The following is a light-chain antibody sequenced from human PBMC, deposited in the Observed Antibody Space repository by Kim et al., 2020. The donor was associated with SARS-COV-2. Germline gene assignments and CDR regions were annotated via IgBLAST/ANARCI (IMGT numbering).Light chain of an antibody. Sequence: GKTVTISCTGSSGSSASNYVQWYQQRPGSAPTTVIYEDNQRPSGVPDRFSGSIDSSSNSASLTISGLKTEDEADYYCQSYDSSNLVFGGGTQLTVL. CDR1: SGSSASNY. CDR2: EDN. CDR3: QSYDSSNLV. J-gene: IGLJ3*02. V-gene: IGLV6-57*02.